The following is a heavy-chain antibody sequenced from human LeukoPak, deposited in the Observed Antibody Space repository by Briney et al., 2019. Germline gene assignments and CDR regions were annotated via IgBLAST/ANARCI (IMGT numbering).Heavy chain of an antibody. J-gene: IGHJ4*02. CDR2: IKEDGSET. CDR1: GFIFKKYW. Sequence: GGSLRLSCAASGFIFKKYWMYWVRQVPGKGLECLANIKEDGSETYYADSVKGRFTISRDNPKNLLFLQINSLRVEDTAVYYCARETPRRGETRDGYRWGQGTVVTVSS. CDR3: ARETPRRGETRDGYR. V-gene: IGHV3-7*01. D-gene: IGHD5-24*01.